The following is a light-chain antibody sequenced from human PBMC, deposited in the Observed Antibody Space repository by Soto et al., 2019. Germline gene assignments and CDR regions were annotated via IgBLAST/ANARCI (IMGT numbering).Light chain of an antibody. V-gene: IGKV3-20*01. CDR1: QSVSSSY. Sequence: EIVLTQSPGTLSLSPGERATLSCRASQSVSSSYLAWYQQKPGQAPRLLIYGASSRATGIPDRFSGSGSGTDFTLTICRLEPEDFAVYYCQQYGSSPFGGGTKVDIK. CDR3: QQYGSSP. CDR2: GAS. J-gene: IGKJ4*01.